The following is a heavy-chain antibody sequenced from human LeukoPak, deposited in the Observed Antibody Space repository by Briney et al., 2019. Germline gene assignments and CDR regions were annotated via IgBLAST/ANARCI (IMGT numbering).Heavy chain of an antibody. D-gene: IGHD7-27*01. CDR2: INPNSGGT. J-gene: IGHJ4*02. V-gene: IGHV1-2*02. Sequence: ASVKVSCTASGYTFTGYYMHWVRQAPGQGLEWMGWINPNSGGTNYAQKFQGRVTMTRDTSISTAYMELSRLRSDDTAVYYCARGWGRYISPLGYWGQGTLVTVSS. CDR3: ARGWGRYISPLGY. CDR1: GYTFTGYY.